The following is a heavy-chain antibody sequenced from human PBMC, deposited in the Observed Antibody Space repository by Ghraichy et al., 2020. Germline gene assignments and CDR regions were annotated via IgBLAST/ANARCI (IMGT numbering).Heavy chain of an antibody. J-gene: IGHJ6*02. D-gene: IGHD6-25*01. V-gene: IGHV4-59*08. CDR3: ARQGGSEVYYGMDV. CDR2: IYYSGST. Sequence: TLSLTCTVSGGSISSYYWSWIRQPPGKGLEWIGYIYYSGSTNYNPSLKSRVTISVDTSKNQFSLKLSSVTAADTAVYYCARQGGSEVYYGMDVWGQGTTVTVSS. CDR1: GGSISSYY.